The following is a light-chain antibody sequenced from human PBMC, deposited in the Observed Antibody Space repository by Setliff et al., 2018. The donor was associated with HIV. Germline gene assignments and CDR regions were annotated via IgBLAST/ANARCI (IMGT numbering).Light chain of an antibody. CDR3: CSYAGSHTFV. V-gene: IGLV2-11*01. CDR1: TSDVGGYNF. J-gene: IGLJ1*01. CDR2: DVS. Sequence: QSALTQPRSASGSPRQSVTISCTGTTSDVGGYNFVSWYQHHPGKAPKLMIFDVSNRPSGVPDRFSGSKSGNTASLTISGLQADDEAVYFCCSYAGSHTFVFGTGTKVTVL.